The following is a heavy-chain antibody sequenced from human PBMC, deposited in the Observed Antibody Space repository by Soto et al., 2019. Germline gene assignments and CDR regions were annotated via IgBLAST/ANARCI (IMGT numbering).Heavy chain of an antibody. J-gene: IGHJ4*02. D-gene: IGHD1-1*01. CDR3: ARISLDRRLDH. V-gene: IGHV2-26*01. CDR2: IFSNYEK. Sequence: QVTLKESGPVLVKPTETLTLTCTVSGFSLSNARMGVSWIRQPPGKALEWLAHIFSNYEKSYSTPLQSRLTIAQDTAKSQVVLTMTNTDPVDTATYCCARISLDRRLDHWGQGTLVTVSS. CDR1: GFSLSNARMG.